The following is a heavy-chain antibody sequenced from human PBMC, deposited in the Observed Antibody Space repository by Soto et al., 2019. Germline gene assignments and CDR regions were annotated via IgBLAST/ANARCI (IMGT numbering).Heavy chain of an antibody. CDR1: GGTFSNDI. D-gene: IGHD5-12*01. J-gene: IGHJ4*02. V-gene: IGHV1-69*08. Sequence: QVQLVQSGAEVKKPGSSVKVSCKASGGTFSNDIITWVRQAPGQGLEWMGRIIPLLDIANYAQKFQGRVTITAXKXTXTXXMALNSLRSEDTAVYYCVRDSPIGSTYSGYDGIDYWGQGTLVTVSS. CDR2: IIPLLDIA. CDR3: VRDSPIGSTYSGYDGIDY.